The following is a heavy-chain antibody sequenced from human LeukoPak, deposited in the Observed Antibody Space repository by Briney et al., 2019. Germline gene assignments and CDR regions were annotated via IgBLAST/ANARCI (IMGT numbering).Heavy chain of an antibody. CDR1: GGSFSGYY. D-gene: IGHD3-10*01. CDR3: ARGRTFYGSGSYSQDYYYYYGMDV. J-gene: IGHJ6*02. V-gene: IGHV4-34*01. CDR2: INHSGST. Sequence: SETLSLTCAVYGGSFSGYYWSWIRQPPGKGLEWIGEINHSGSTNYNPSLKSRVTISVDTSKNQFSLKLSSVTAADTAVYYCARGRTFYGSGSYSQDYYYYYGMDVWGQGTTVTVSS.